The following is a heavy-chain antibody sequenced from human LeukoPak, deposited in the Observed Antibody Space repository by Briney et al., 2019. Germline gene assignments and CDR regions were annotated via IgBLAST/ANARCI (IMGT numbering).Heavy chain of an antibody. V-gene: IGHV3-48*03. J-gene: IGHJ4*02. CDR3: ARVRTDYGDYDY. CDR1: GFTFSSYE. CDR2: ISSSGSTI. D-gene: IGHD4-17*01. Sequence: GGSLRLSCAASGFTFSSYEMNWVRQAPGKGLEWVSYISSSGSTIYYADSVKGRFTISRDNAKNSLYLQMNSLRAEDTAAYYCARVRTDYGDYDYWGQGTLVTVSS.